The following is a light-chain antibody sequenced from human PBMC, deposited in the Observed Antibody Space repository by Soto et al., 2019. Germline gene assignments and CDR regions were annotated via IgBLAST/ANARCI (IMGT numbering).Light chain of an antibody. CDR3: QQYHTWPIT. V-gene: IGKV3-15*01. CDR2: GAS. Sequence: EIVLTQSPGTLSLSPGDRATLSCGASQSVPNNYLAWYQQKPGQAPRLLISGASTGATGIPARFSGSGSGTEFTLTISSLQSEDCAIYYCQQYHTWPITFGGGTKVDIK. CDR1: QSVPNN. J-gene: IGKJ4*01.